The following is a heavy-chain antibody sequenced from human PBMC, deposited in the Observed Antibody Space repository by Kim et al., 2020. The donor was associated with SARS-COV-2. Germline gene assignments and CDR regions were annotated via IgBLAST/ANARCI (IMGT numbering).Heavy chain of an antibody. Sequence: EQKFQGRVTMTRDTSTSTVYMELSILRSEDTAVYYCARDRSVTVEAYFDYWGQGTLVTVSA. V-gene: IGHV1-46*01. CDR3: ARDRSVTVEAYFDY. D-gene: IGHD2-15*01. J-gene: IGHJ4*02.